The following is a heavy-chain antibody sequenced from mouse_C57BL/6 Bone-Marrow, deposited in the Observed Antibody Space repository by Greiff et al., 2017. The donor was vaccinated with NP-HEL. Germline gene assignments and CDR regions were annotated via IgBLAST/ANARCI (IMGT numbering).Heavy chain of an antibody. CDR2: IWSGGST. Sequence: QVQLKESGPGLVQPSQSLSITCTVSGFSLTSYGVHWVRQSPGKGLEWLGVIWSGGSTDYNAAFISRLSISKDNSKSQVFFKMNSLQADDTAIYYCASPFFAYWGQGTLVTVSA. V-gene: IGHV2-2*01. CDR1: GFSLTSYG. J-gene: IGHJ3*01. CDR3: ASPFFAY.